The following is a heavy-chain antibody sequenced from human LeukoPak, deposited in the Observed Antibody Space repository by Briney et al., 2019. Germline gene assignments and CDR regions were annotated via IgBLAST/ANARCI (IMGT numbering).Heavy chain of an antibody. J-gene: IGHJ5*02. CDR1: GGSLDYYY. V-gene: IGHV4-4*07. CDR3: ASGLMAGKANWFDP. D-gene: IGHD6-19*01. Sequence: PSETLSLTCTVSGGSLDYYYWTWIRQPAGKGLEWIGRIYTSGDTNYNPSLESRVTISLDKSKSQFSLRLSSVTAADTAVYYCASGLMAGKANWFDPWGHGTLVTVSS. CDR2: IYTSGDT.